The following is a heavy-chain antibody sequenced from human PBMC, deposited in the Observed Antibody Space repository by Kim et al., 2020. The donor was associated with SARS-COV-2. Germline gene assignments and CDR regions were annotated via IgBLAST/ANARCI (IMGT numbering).Heavy chain of an antibody. Sequence: GGSLRLSCAASGFTFSSYWMHWVRQAPGKGLVWVSRINSDGSSTSYADSVKGRFTISRDNAKNTLYLQMNSLRAEDTAVYYCARAPWDYDSSGYYYGAFDIWGKGTMDTVSS. V-gene: IGHV3-74*01. D-gene: IGHD3-22*01. CDR2: INSDGSST. CDR1: GFTFSSYW. CDR3: ARAPWDYDSSGYYYGAFDI. J-gene: IGHJ3*02.